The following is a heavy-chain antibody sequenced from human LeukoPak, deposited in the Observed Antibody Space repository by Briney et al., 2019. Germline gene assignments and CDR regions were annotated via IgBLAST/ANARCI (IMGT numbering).Heavy chain of an antibody. J-gene: IGHJ6*03. CDR3: ARVYGATSYYYMDV. D-gene: IGHD4-17*01. CDR1: GYTFTGYY. Sequence: ASVKVSCKASGYTFTGYYMHWVRQAPGQGLEWMGWINPNSGGTNYAQNFQGRVTMTSDTSLSTASMVLSRLRSDDTAVYYCARVYGATSYYYMDVWGTGTLVTISS. V-gene: IGHV1-2*02. CDR2: INPNSGGT.